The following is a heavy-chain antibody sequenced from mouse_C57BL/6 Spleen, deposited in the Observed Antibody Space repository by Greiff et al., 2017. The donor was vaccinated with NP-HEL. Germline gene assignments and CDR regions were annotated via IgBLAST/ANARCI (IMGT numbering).Heavy chain of an antibody. J-gene: IGHJ4*01. Sequence: EVNVVESGGDLVKPGGSLKLSCAASGFTFSSYGMSWVRQTPDKRLEWVATISSGGSYTYYPDSVKGRFTISRDNAKNTLYLQMSSLKSEDTAMYYCARRKYDYDDAMDYWGQGTSVTVSS. CDR2: ISSGGSYT. D-gene: IGHD2-4*01. CDR1: GFTFSSYG. V-gene: IGHV5-6*02. CDR3: ARRKYDYDDAMDY.